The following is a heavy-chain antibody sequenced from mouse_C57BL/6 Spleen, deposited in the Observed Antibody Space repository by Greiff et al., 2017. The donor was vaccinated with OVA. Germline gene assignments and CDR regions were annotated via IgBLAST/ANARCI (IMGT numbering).Heavy chain of an antibody. D-gene: IGHD1-1*01. V-gene: IGHV3-6*01. J-gene: IGHJ4*01. CDR3: ARDGTTGAMDY. CDR2: ISYDGSN. Sequence: DVQLQESGPGLVKPSQSLSLTCSVTGYSITSGYYWNWIRQFPGNKLEWMGYISYDGSNNYNPSLKNRISITRDTSKNQFFLKLNSVTTEDTATYYCARDGTTGAMDYWGQGTSVTVSS. CDR1: GYSITSGYY.